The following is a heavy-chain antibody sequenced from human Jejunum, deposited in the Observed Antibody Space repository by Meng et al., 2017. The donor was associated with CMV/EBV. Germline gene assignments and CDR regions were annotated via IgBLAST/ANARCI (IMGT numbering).Heavy chain of an antibody. V-gene: IGHV1-18*01. CDR3: AWDVLSSGALCFDD. D-gene: IGHD2-8*02. Sequence: QLPLPPSGAEVKKSGALVKIYCKASGYTFANYGISWVRQAPGQGLEWMGWISAYNGNTYDEHNLQGKVTMTTVADTCTAQIWLRRLRSHATAVSYCAWDVLSSGALCFDDWGQGTLVTVSS. CDR2: ISAYNGNT. J-gene: IGHJ4*02. CDR1: GYTFANYG.